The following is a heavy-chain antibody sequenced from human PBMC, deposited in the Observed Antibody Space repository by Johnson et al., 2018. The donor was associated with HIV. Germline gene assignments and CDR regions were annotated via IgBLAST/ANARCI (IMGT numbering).Heavy chain of an antibody. Sequence: VQLVESGGGVVQPGGSLRLSCAASGFTFSSYGMHWVRQAPGKGLEWVAFRRYDGRNKYYVDSVKGRFTISRDNSKNPLYLQMNSLRAEDTAGYYCARAYCSSWYPDDAFCILGQGTMVTVSS. CDR3: ARAYCSSWYPDDAFCI. CDR2: RRYDGRNK. V-gene: IGHV3-30*02. J-gene: IGHJ3*02. CDR1: GFTFSSYG. D-gene: IGHD6-13*01.